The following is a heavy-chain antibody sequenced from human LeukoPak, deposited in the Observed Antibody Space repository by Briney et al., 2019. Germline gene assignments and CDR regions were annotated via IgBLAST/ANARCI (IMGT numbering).Heavy chain of an antibody. CDR3: ARDSSGYDFWSGYYTWPKGDAFDI. Sequence: PGGSLRLSCAASGFTVSSNYMYWVRQAPGKGLEWVSVIYSGGSTYYADSVKGRFTISRDNSKNTLYLQMNSLRAEDTAVYYCARDSSGYDFWSGYYTWPKGDAFDIWGQGTMVTVSS. J-gene: IGHJ3*02. D-gene: IGHD3-3*01. CDR2: IYSGGST. V-gene: IGHV3-53*01. CDR1: GFTVSSNY.